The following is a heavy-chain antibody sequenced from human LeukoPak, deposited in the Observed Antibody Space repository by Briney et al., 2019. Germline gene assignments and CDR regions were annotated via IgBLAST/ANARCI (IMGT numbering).Heavy chain of an antibody. V-gene: IGHV4-39*07. D-gene: IGHD2-8*01. CDR2: IYYSGST. CDR3: ASLGYCTNGVCDY. J-gene: IGHJ4*02. CDR1: GGSISSSSYY. Sequence: PSETLSLTCTVSGGSISSSSYYWGWIRQPPGKRLEWIGSIYYSGSTYYNPSLKSRVTISVDTSKNQFSLKLSSVTAADTAVYCCASLGYCTNGVCDYWGQGTLVTVSS.